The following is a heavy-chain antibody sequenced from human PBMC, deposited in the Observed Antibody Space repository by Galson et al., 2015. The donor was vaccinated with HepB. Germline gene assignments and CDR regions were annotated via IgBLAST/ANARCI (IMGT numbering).Heavy chain of an antibody. Sequence: QVQLQESGPGLVKPSETLSLTCTVSGGSISSYYWSWIRQPPGKGLEWIGYIYYSGSTNYNPSLKSRVTISVDTSKNQFSLKLSSVTAADTAVYYCARDGYDSSGYYRDAFDIWGQGAMVTVSS. CDR3: ARDGYDSSGYYRDAFDI. CDR1: GGSISSYY. CDR2: IYYSGST. J-gene: IGHJ3*02. V-gene: IGHV4-59*01. D-gene: IGHD3-22*01.